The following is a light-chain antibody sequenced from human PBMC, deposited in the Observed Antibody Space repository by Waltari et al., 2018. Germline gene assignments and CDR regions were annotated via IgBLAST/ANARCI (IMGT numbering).Light chain of an antibody. Sequence: DIVMTQSPGSLAVSLGGRASVNCRSSQKLSTGSTNRPSLAWYPEKEGQPPKVLSFWTSILQSGVPDRFSGSGSGTEFIHTIYNLQAGDAAVYFCQQYDSFPRTFGQGTRVAI. V-gene: IGKV4-1*01. CDR1: QKLSTGSTNRPS. CDR2: WTS. CDR3: QQYDSFPRT. J-gene: IGKJ1*01.